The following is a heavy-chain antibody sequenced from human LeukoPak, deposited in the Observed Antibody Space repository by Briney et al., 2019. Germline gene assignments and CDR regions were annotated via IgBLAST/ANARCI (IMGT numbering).Heavy chain of an antibody. D-gene: IGHD5-12*01. CDR3: ATRLPTDY. Sequence: SETLSLTCAVYGGTFSDYSWSWTRQTPDKGLEWIGEIDHRGSTKYNPSLKSRATISIDTSKKQFSLKLSSVTAADTAVYYCATRLPTDYWGQGTVVTVSS. CDR1: GGTFSDYS. CDR2: IDHRGST. V-gene: IGHV4-34*08. J-gene: IGHJ4*02.